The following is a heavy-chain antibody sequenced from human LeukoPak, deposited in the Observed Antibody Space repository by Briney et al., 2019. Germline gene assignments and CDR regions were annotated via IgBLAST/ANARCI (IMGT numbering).Heavy chain of an antibody. Sequence: ASVKVSCKASGVTFSSYAISWVRQAPGQGLEWMGRIIHILGIANYAQKFQGRVTITADKSTSTAYMELSSLRSEDTAVYYCARESIGSAHTNFDYWGQGTLVTVSS. D-gene: IGHD1-26*01. CDR2: IIHILGIA. CDR1: GVTFSSYA. J-gene: IGHJ4*02. CDR3: ARESIGSAHTNFDY. V-gene: IGHV1-69*04.